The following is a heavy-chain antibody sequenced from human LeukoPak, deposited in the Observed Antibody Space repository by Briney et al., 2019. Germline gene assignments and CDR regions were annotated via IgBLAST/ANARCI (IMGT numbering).Heavy chain of an antibody. Sequence: GGSLRLSCAASGFTFSSYEVDWVRRAPGKGPEWVSYISHSGDIEYYADSVRGRFTISRDNAKNSLFLQMNSLRAEDTAVYYCVRLGGASGQYFQHWGQGTLVTVSS. CDR1: GFTFSSYE. V-gene: IGHV3-48*03. CDR3: VRLGGASGQYFQH. D-gene: IGHD1-26*01. J-gene: IGHJ1*01. CDR2: ISHSGDIE.